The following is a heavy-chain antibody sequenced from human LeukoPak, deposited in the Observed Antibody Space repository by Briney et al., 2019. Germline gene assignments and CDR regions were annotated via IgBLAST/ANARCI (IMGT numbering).Heavy chain of an antibody. D-gene: IGHD2-15*01. J-gene: IGHJ6*03. V-gene: IGHV4-59*01. Sequence: PSETLSLTCAVYGGSFSGYYWSWIRQPPGKGREGIGYIYYSGSTNYNPSLKSRVTISVDTSKNQFSLKLSSVTAADTAVYYCARDSQLSCSGGSCYSDYYYYMDVWGKGTTVTVSS. CDR2: IYYSGST. CDR1: GGSFSGYY. CDR3: ARDSQLSCSGGSCYSDYYYYMDV.